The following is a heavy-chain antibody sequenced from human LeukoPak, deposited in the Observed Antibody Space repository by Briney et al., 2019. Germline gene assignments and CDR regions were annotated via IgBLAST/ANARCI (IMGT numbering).Heavy chain of an antibody. J-gene: IGHJ4*02. D-gene: IGHD4-17*01. Sequence: GGSLRLSCGASGFTFSSHAVTWVRRAPGKGLEWVSAISISGDTTYYADAVKGRFTISRDNSKNTVYLQMNSLRAEDTAVYYCANEIRPNDYWGQGTLVTVSS. CDR2: ISISGDTT. CDR1: GFTFSSHA. V-gene: IGHV3-23*01. CDR3: ANEIRPNDY.